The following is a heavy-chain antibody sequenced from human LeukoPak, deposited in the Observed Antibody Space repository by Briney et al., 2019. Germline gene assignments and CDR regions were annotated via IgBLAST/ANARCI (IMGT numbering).Heavy chain of an antibody. Sequence: PSETLSLTCTVSGGSISSGGYYWSWIRQHPGKGLEWIGYIYYSGSTYYNPSLKSRVTISVDTSKNQFSLKLSSVTAADTAVYYCASGRLRYFDWSPQGDAFDIWGQGTMVTVSS. V-gene: IGHV4-31*03. CDR3: ASGRLRYFDWSPQGDAFDI. J-gene: IGHJ3*02. D-gene: IGHD3-9*01. CDR2: IYYSGST. CDR1: GGSISSGGYY.